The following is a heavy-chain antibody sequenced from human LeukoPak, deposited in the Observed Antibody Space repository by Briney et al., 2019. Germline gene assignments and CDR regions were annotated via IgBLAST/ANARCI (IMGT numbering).Heavy chain of an antibody. CDR1: GGTFSRYS. Sequence: SVKVSCKASGGTFSRYSINWVRQAPGQGLEWMGGIIPIFHTAKYAQKFQGRVTITTDESTSTAYMELSSLRSEDTGVYYCAAALGRGIVGAADAFDIWGQGTMVTVSS. J-gene: IGHJ3*02. CDR3: AAALGRGIVGAADAFDI. V-gene: IGHV1-69*05. CDR2: IIPIFHTA. D-gene: IGHD1-26*01.